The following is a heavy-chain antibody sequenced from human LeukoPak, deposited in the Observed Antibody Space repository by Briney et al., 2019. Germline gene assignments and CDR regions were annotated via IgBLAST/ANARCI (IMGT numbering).Heavy chain of an antibody. D-gene: IGHD3-22*01. V-gene: IGHV3-21*04. Sequence: GGSLRLSCAASGFALSSHWMTWVRQAPGKGLEWVSSITSSSSYIYYADSVKGRFTISRDNSKNTLYLQMNSLRAEDTAVYYCAIYDSSGYYNYWGQGTLVTVSS. CDR1: GFALSSHW. CDR2: ITSSSSYI. J-gene: IGHJ4*02. CDR3: AIYDSSGYYNY.